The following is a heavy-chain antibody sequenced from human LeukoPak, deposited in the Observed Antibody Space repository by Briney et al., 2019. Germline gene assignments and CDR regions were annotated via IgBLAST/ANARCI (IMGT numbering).Heavy chain of an antibody. V-gene: IGHV3-48*04. J-gene: IGHJ4*02. CDR2: ISTSSTI. CDR3: ATFGVIVRNNYLDY. CDR1: GFTFSSYS. D-gene: IGHD3-3*01. Sequence: GGSLRLSCAASGFTFSSYSMNWVRQAPGKGLEWVSYISTSSTIYYADSVKGRFTISRDNAKNSLYLQMNSLRAEDTAVYYCATFGVIVRNNYLDYWGQGALVTVSS.